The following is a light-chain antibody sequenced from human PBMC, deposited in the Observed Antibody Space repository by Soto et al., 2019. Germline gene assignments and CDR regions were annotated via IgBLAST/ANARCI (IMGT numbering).Light chain of an antibody. J-gene: IGLJ2*01. Sequence: QSVLTQPPSASGTPGQRVTISCSGSSSNIGSNIVNWYQQLPGTAPKLVIYSNNQRPSGVPDRFSGSKSGTSASLAISWLQSEDEADYYCVAWDDSLNGYVVFGGGTKVTVL. CDR3: VAWDDSLNGYVV. V-gene: IGLV1-44*01. CDR1: SSNIGSNI. CDR2: SNN.